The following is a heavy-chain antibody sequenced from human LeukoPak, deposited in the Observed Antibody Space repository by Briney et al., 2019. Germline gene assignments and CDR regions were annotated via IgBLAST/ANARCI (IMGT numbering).Heavy chain of an antibody. CDR3: ARDLPRQYSSSPGAFDI. CDR2: IHWKSGII. Sequence: GRSLRLSCAASGFKFDDHAMHWVRQAPGKGLEWVSGIHWKSGIIGYADSVKGRFIISRDNAKNSLYLQMNSLRAEDTAVYYCARDLPRQYSSSPGAFDIWGQGTMVTVSS. J-gene: IGHJ3*02. CDR1: GFKFDDHA. V-gene: IGHV3-9*01. D-gene: IGHD6-6*01.